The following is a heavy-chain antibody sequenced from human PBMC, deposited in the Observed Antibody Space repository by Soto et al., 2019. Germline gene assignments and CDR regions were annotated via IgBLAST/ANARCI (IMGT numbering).Heavy chain of an antibody. V-gene: IGHV3-21*06. CDR3: ARESEDLTSNFDY. Sequence: GGSLRLSCAASGFPFTRYSMNWVRPAPGKGLEWVSSISSTTNYIYYGDSMKGRFTISRDNAKNSLYLEMNSLRAEDTAVYYCARESEDLTSNFDYWGQGTLVTVSS. CDR2: ISSTTNYI. CDR1: GFPFTRYS. J-gene: IGHJ4*02.